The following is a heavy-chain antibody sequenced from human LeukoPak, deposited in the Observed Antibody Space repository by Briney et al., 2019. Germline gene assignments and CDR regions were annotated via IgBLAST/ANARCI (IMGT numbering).Heavy chain of an antibody. CDR3: ARHASRWEPPDY. CDR2: IYYSGSS. V-gene: IGHV4-59*08. J-gene: IGHJ4*02. CDR1: GGSISSYY. D-gene: IGHD1-26*01. Sequence: PSETLSLTCTVSGGSISSYYWSWIRQPPGKGLEWIGYIYYSGSSNYNPSLKSRVTISVDTSKNQFSLKLSSVTAADTAVYYCARHASRWEPPDYWGQGSLVTVSS.